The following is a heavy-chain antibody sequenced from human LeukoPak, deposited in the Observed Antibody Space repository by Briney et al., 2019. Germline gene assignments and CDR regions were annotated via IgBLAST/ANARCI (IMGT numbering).Heavy chain of an antibody. V-gene: IGHV3-23*01. J-gene: IGHJ4*02. D-gene: IGHD6-6*01. CDR3: ARDHPYSSSSGLDC. CDR2: ISGSGGST. Sequence: GGSLRLSCAASGFTFSSYAMSWVRQAPGKGLEWVSAISGSGGSTYYADSVKGRFTISRDNSKNTLYLQMNSLRAEDTAVYYCARDHPYSSSSGLDCWGQGTLVTVSS. CDR1: GFTFSSYA.